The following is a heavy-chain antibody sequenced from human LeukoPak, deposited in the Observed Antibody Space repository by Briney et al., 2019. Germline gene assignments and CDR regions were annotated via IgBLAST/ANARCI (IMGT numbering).Heavy chain of an antibody. D-gene: IGHD2-8*02. CDR3: AGHHPRNTVDF. Sequence: SETLSLTCTVSGGSISGYYWSWIRQPPGKGLEWIAYISDIGSINYNPSLKSRVTISLDTSKNQFSLKLSSVTAADTAVYYCAGHHPRNTVDFWGQGTLVTVSS. V-gene: IGHV4-59*08. CDR1: GGSISGYY. CDR2: ISDIGSI. J-gene: IGHJ4*02.